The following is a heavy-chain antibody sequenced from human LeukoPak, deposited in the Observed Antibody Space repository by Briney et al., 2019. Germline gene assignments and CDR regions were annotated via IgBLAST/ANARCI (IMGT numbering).Heavy chain of an antibody. Sequence: LGGSLRLSCAASGFTFISYAMSWVRQAPGKGLEWVSAISGSGGSTYYADSVKGRFTISRDNSKNTLYLQMNSLRAEDTAVYYCAREGYYYDSSGYGYYYGMDVWGQGTTVTVSS. V-gene: IGHV3-23*01. J-gene: IGHJ6*02. CDR1: GFTFISYA. CDR2: ISGSGGST. CDR3: AREGYYYDSSGYGYYYGMDV. D-gene: IGHD3-22*01.